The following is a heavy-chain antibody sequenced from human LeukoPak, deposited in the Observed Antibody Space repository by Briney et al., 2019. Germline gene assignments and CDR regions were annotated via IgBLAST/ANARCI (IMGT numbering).Heavy chain of an antibody. CDR2: ISSSSSTI. D-gene: IGHD3-3*01. Sequence: GGSLRLSCAASGFTFSSYSMNWVRQAPGKGLEWVSYISSSSSTIYYADSVKGRFTISRDNAKNSLYLQMNSLRDEDTAVYYCASRTYYDFWSGYYTPYYHGMDVWGQGTTVAVSS. J-gene: IGHJ6*02. CDR3: ASRTYYDFWSGYYTPYYHGMDV. V-gene: IGHV3-48*02. CDR1: GFTFSSYS.